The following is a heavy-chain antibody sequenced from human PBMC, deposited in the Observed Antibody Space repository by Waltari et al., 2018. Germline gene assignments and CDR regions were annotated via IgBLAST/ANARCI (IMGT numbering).Heavy chain of an antibody. CDR2: ISYDGSNK. D-gene: IGHD3-3*01. CDR3: AKKISWSGNPGGFDY. CDR1: GFTFSSYG. Sequence: QVQLVESGGGVVQPGRSLRLSCAASGFTFSSYGMHWVRQAPGKGLEWVAVISYDGSNKYYADSVKGRFTISRDNSKNTLYLQMNSLRAEDTAVYYCAKKISWSGNPGGFDYWGQGTLVTVSS. J-gene: IGHJ4*02. V-gene: IGHV3-30*18.